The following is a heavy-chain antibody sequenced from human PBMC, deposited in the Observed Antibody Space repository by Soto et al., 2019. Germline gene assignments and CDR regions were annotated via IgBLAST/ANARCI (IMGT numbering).Heavy chain of an antibody. CDR3: ARTSGDYGLSKYFQH. D-gene: IGHD4-17*01. Sequence: QVQLQESGPGLVEPSHTLSLICTVSGGSISSGDYYWSWIRQLPGKGLEWIGYIYYSGTTFHNPSLKSRVCISVDTSKNLFSLKLSSMTAADTAVYYCARTSGDYGLSKYFQHWGQGTLVTVSS. V-gene: IGHV4-31*03. CDR1: GGSISSGDYY. J-gene: IGHJ1*01. CDR2: IYYSGTT.